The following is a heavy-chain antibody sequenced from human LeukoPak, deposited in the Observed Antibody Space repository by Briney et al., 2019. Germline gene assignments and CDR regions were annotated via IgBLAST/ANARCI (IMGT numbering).Heavy chain of an antibody. D-gene: IGHD6-19*01. CDR2: ISYDGSNK. Sequence: GSLRLSCVASGFTFSYFAMHWVRRTPGKGLEWVAVISYDGSNKYYVDSVKGRFTISRDNSKNTLYLQMNSLRAEDTAVYYCAKSIAVAFYSWGQGTLVTVSS. J-gene: IGHJ4*02. CDR1: GFTFSYFA. CDR3: AKSIAVAFYS. V-gene: IGHV3-30*04.